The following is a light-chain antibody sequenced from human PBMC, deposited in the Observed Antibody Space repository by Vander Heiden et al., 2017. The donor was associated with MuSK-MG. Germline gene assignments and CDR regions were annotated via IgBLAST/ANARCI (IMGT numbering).Light chain of an antibody. CDR2: LAS. J-gene: IGKJ1*01. CDR1: QSISFY. V-gene: IGKV1-39*01. Sequence: DIQLTQSPSSLSASVGDRVTITCRASQSISFYLNRYQQRPGKAPKFLIYLASSLRSGVPSRFSGSGSGSEFTLTISKLQPEDFATYYCQQSHSVPRTFGQGTKVEVK. CDR3: QQSHSVPRT.